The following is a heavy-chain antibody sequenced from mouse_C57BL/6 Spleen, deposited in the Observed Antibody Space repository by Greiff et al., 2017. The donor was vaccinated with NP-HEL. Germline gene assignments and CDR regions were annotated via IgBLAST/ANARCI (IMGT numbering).Heavy chain of an antibody. J-gene: IGHJ3*01. CDR2: IYPSDSET. CDR1: GYTFTSYW. CDR3: ATGGGFPFAD. V-gene: IGHV1-61*01. Sequence: QVQLQQPGAELVRPGSSVKLSCKASGYTFTSYWMDWVKQRPGQGLEWIGNIYPSDSETHYNQKFKDKATLTVDKSSSTAYMQLSSLTSEDSAVYYCATGGGFPFADWGQGTLVTVSA.